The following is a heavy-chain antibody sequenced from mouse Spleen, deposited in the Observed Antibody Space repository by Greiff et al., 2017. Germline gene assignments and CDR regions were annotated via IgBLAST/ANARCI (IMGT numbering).Heavy chain of an antibody. V-gene: IGHV5-9-3*01. J-gene: IGHJ4*01. Sequence: EVHLVESGGGLVKLGGSLKLSCAASGFTFSSYAMSWVRQTPEKRLEWVATISSGGGNTYYPDSVKGRFTISRDNAKNTLYLQMSSLKSEDTAMYYCARQYGNFLYAMDYWGQGTSVTVSS. CDR1: GFTFSSYA. CDR3: ARQYGNFLYAMDY. D-gene: IGHD2-10*02. CDR2: ISSGGGNT.